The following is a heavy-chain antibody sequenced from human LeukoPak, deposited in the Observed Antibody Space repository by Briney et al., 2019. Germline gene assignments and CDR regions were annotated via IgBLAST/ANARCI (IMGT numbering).Heavy chain of an antibody. D-gene: IGHD6-19*01. CDR2: ISWNSGSI. CDR1: GFTFDDHA. Sequence: PGGSLRLSCAASGFTFDDHAMHWVRQAPGKGLEWVSGISWNSGSIGYADSVKGRFTISRDNAKNSLYLQMNSLRAEDTALYYCAKDRLSGLSNWFDPWGQGTLVTVSS. CDR3: AKDRLSGLSNWFDP. V-gene: IGHV3-9*01. J-gene: IGHJ5*02.